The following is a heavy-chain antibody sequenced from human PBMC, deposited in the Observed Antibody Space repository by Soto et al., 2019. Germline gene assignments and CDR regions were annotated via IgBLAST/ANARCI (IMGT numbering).Heavy chain of an antibody. J-gene: IGHJ4*02. CDR3: AREDGIVGATSAFDY. V-gene: IGHV3-21*01. D-gene: IGHD1-26*01. CDR1: GFTFSTYN. CDR2: INGRGNYI. Sequence: GGSLRLSCAASGFTFSTYNMNWVRQAPGKGLEWVSSINGRGNYIYYADSVKGRFTISRDNAKKSLFLQMDSLRAEDTAVYYCAREDGIVGATSAFDYWGQGTLVTVSS.